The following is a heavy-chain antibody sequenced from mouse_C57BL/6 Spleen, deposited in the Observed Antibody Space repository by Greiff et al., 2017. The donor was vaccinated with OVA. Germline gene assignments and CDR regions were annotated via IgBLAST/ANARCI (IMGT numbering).Heavy chain of an antibody. V-gene: IGHV5-6*01. CDR2: ISSGGSYT. Sequence: EVKLVESGGDLVKPGGFLKLSCAASGFTFSSYGMSWVRQTPDKRLEWVATISSGGSYTYYPDSVKGRFTISRDNAKNTLYLQMSSLKSEDTAMYYCARTSYGNPYYFDYWGQGTTLTVSS. CDR1: GFTFSSYG. D-gene: IGHD2-10*01. CDR3: ARTSYGNPYYFDY. J-gene: IGHJ2*01.